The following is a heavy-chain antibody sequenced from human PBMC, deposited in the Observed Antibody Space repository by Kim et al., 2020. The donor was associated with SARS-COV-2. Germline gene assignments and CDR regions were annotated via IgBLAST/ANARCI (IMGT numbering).Heavy chain of an antibody. Sequence: YTPSLKSRVTISVDTSKNQFSLKLSSVTAADTAVYYCARQDSGRYYYFDYWGQGTLVTVSS. V-gene: IGHV4-39*01. J-gene: IGHJ4*02. D-gene: IGHD1-26*01. CDR3: ARQDSGRYYYFDY.